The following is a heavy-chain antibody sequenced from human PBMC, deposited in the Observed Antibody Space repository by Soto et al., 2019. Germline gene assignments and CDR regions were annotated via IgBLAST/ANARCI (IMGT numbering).Heavy chain of an antibody. Sequence: PGGSLRLSCVASGFVFSCYGMSWVRQAPGKGLEWVSAVSAGGVDTYYADSVKGRFTVSRANSKNTLYLQMNSLRAEDTAIYYCANVPIWCGGSSCYTGGFDSWGQGTLVTVSS. CDR1: GFVFSCYG. V-gene: IGHV3-23*01. D-gene: IGHD2-21*01. CDR2: VSAGGVDT. J-gene: IGHJ4*02. CDR3: ANVPIWCGGSSCYTGGFDS.